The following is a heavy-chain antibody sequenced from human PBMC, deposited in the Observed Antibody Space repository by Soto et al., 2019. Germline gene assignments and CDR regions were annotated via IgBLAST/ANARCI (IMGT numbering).Heavy chain of an antibody. J-gene: IGHJ4*02. V-gene: IGHV1-46*01. CDR3: ARELSSCGGDCPYYMDY. Sequence: QAQLVQSGAEGKKPGASVRVSCKTSGYPFTDYFIHWVRQAPGQGLEWMGIISLYHHSTSYAQKFQGRLTVTDDTSTTTVYMDLSSLTSEDAAVYWCARELSSCGGDCPYYMDYWGQGTLVTVSS. D-gene: IGHD2-21*02. CDR1: GYPFTDYF. CDR2: ISLYHHST.